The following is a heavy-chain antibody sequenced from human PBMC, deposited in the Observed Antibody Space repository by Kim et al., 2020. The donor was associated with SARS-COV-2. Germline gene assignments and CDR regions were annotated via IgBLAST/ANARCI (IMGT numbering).Heavy chain of an antibody. Sequence: EKYYVDSVKGRFTISRDNAKNSLYLQMNSLRAEDTAVYYCARVFVAVTHYWGQGTMVTVSS. J-gene: IGHJ3*01. V-gene: IGHV3-7*03. CDR2: EK. D-gene: IGHD2-21*02. CDR3: ARVFVAVTHY.